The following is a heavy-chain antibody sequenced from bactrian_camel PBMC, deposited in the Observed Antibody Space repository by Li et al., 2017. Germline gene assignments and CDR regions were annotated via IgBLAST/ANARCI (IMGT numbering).Heavy chain of an antibody. CDR2: IDHGDGTT. D-gene: IGHD5*01. CDR1: RGTYRWYC. Sequence: QVQLVESGGGSVQSGGSLKLSCATSRGTYRWYCMGWFRQAPGKERVGVAAIDHGDGTTYYTDSVKDRFTISEDNEQNTLYLQMTRLKPEDTAMYCCAADSTFFLCSAVISSLDYSRATTGWWGQGTQVTVS. J-gene: IGHJ4*01. CDR3: AADSTFFLCSAVISSLDYSRATTGW. V-gene: IGHV3S1*01.